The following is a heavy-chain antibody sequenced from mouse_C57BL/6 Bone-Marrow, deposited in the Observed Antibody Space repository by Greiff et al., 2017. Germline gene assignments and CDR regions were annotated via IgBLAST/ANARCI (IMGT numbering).Heavy chain of an antibody. D-gene: IGHD1-1*01. CDR3: ARRDRYYGAWFAY. Sequence: VQLQQSGPELVKPGASVKISCKASGYTFTDYYMNWVKQSHGKSLEWIGDINPNNGGTSYNQKFKGKATLTVDKSSSTAYMELRSLTSEESAVYYCARRDRYYGAWFAYWGQGTLVTVSA. V-gene: IGHV1-26*01. J-gene: IGHJ3*01. CDR1: GYTFTDYY. CDR2: INPNNGGT.